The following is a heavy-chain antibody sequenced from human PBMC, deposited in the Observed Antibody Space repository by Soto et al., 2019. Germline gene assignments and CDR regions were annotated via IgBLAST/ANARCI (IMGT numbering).Heavy chain of an antibody. V-gene: IGHV1-18*01. CDR2: ISVKNGNT. D-gene: IGHD2-8*01. CDR1: GYFFTTYG. J-gene: IGHJ4*02. CDR3: ARDLATFGPGPNEF. Sequence: GASVKVSCKASGYFFTTYGISWVRQAPGQGLEWMGYISVKNGNTNYAQKFQGRVTLTTDTSTTTAYMELRSLTSDDTAMYYCARDLATFGPGPNEFWGQGTLVTV.